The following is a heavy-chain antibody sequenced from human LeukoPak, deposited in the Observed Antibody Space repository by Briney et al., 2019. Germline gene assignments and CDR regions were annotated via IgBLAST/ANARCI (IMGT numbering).Heavy chain of an antibody. CDR3: ARGPLYYYDSSGYLGY. D-gene: IGHD3-22*01. CDR1: GFTISRSS. J-gene: IGHJ4*02. Sequence: GGSLRLSCAASGFTISRSSMHWVRQAPGKGLEFVSAISRSGGNTYYANSVKGRFTISRDTSKNTLYLQVGSLRVEDMAVYYCARGPLYYYDSSGYLGYWGQGTLVTVSS. V-gene: IGHV3-64*01. CDR2: ISRSGGNT.